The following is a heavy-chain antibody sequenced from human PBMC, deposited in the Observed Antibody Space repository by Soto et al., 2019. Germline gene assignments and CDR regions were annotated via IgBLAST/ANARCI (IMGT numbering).Heavy chain of an antibody. J-gene: IGHJ4*02. D-gene: IGHD6-19*01. V-gene: IGHV1-18*01. CDR2: ISGYNGKT. CDR1: DYMFNGYG. Sequence: QVQLVQSGAEVKKRGASVKVSCKASDYMFNGYGMSWLRQAPGQGLEWIGWISGYNGKTDLAQKFQGRVTMTTEASTSTVYMELTSLRFDDTALYYCARDETYTAGWYFEHWGQGTLVTVPS. CDR3: ARDETYTAGWYFEH.